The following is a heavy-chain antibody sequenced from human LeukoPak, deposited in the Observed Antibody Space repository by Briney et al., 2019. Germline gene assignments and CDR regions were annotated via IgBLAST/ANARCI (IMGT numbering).Heavy chain of an antibody. CDR2: TYYRSKWYN. Sequence: SQTLSLTCAISGDSVSSNSAAWNWIRQSPSRGLEWLGRTYYRSKWYNDYAVSVKSRITVNPDTSKNQFSLQLNSVTPEDTAVYYCAREPEGLTGRYYYYGMDVWGQGTTVTVSS. D-gene: IGHD1-14*01. J-gene: IGHJ6*02. V-gene: IGHV6-1*01. CDR3: AREPEGLTGRYYYYGMDV. CDR1: GDSVSSNSAA.